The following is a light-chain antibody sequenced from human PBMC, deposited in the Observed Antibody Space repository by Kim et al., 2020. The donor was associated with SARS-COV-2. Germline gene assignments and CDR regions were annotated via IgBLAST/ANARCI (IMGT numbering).Light chain of an antibody. J-gene: IGKJ5*01. V-gene: IGKV4-1*01. CDR2: WAS. CDR3: QQFHTTPIT. CDR1: QSFLRSSDNKNY. Sequence: ATINCKSSQSFLRSSDNKNYLSWYQQRPGQPPKLILYWASTRESGVPDRFTGSGSGTDFTLTINNLQPEDVAIYYCQQFHTTPITFGQGTRLEIK.